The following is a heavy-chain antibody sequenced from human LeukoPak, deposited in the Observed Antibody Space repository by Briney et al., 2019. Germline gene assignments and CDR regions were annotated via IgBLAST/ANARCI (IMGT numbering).Heavy chain of an antibody. Sequence: PGRSLRLSCAASGFTFSSYAMHWVRQAPGKGLEWVAVISYDGSNKYYADSVKGRFTISRDNSKNTLYLQMNSLRAEDTAVYYCAKDLTYTSTNCYFDYWGQGTLVTVSS. CDR1: GFTFSSYA. D-gene: IGHD2-2*01. CDR2: ISYDGSNK. CDR3: AKDLTYTSTNCYFDY. J-gene: IGHJ4*02. V-gene: IGHV3-30-3*01.